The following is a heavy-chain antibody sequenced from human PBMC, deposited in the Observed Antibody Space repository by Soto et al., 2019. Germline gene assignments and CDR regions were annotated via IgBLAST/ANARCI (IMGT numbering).Heavy chain of an antibody. J-gene: IGHJ6*02. CDR3: AAGSDVDTAMVSYYYYYYGMDV. Sequence: SVKVSCKASGFTFTSSAMQWVRQARGQRLEWIGWIVVGSGNTNYAQKFQERVTITRDMSTSTAYMELSSLRSEDTAVYYCAAGSDVDTAMVSYYYYYYGMDVWGQGTTVTVSS. D-gene: IGHD5-18*01. V-gene: IGHV1-58*02. CDR1: GFTFTSSA. CDR2: IVVGSGNT.